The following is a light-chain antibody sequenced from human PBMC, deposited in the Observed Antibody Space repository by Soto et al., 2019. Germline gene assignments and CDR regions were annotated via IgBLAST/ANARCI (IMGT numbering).Light chain of an antibody. CDR1: QSVSSY. Sequence: EIVLTQSPATLSLSPGQRATLACRASQSVSSYLAWNQQKPGQAPRLLIYDASNRATGIPARFSGSGSGTDFTLTISSLSSLEPEDFAVCSCQQHSNWLTFGGGTKVEIK. CDR3: QQHSNWLT. CDR2: DAS. V-gene: IGKV3-11*01. J-gene: IGKJ4*01.